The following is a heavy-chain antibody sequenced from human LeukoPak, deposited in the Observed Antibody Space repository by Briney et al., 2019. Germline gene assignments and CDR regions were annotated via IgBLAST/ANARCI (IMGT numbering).Heavy chain of an antibody. CDR2: IGGSGGST. D-gene: IGHD3-10*01. J-gene: IGHJ4*02. CDR3: ASSLWFGELDYSYYFDY. V-gene: IGHV3-23*01. CDR1: GFTFSSYA. Sequence: GGSLRLSCAASGFTFSSYAMGWVRQASGKGLQWVSGIGGSGGSTYYTDSVKGRLTISRDNAKNSLYLQMSGLRAEDTAVYYCASSLWFGELDYSYYFDYWGQGTLVTVSS.